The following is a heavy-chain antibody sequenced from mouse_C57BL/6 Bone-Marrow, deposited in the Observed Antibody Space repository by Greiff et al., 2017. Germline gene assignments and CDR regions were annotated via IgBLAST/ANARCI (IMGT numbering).Heavy chain of an antibody. CDR1: GFTFSSYT. V-gene: IGHV5-9*01. CDR2: ISGGGGNT. Sequence: EVQLVESGGGLVKPGGSLKLSCAASGFTFSSYTMSWVRQTPAKRLQWVAAISGGGGNTYYPDNVKGRFTISRDNDQNILYLQMSSLESENTALYYCSIQVTTVLATKYFDVWGTGTTVTVSS. D-gene: IGHD1-1*01. J-gene: IGHJ1*03. CDR3: SIQVTTVLATKYFDV.